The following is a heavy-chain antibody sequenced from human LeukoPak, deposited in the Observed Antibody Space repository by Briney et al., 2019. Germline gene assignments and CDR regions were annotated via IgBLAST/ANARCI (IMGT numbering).Heavy chain of an antibody. V-gene: IGHV4-38-2*02. CDR2: IYYSGST. D-gene: IGHD6-13*01. CDR1: GYSISSGYY. CDR3: ARVVIGSSWLRNWFDP. Sequence: SETLSLTCTVSGYSISSGYYWGWIRQPPGKGLEWIGYIYYSGSTYYNPSLESRVTISVDTSKNQFSLKLSSVTAADTAVYYCARVVIGSSWLRNWFDPWGQGTLVTVSS. J-gene: IGHJ5*02.